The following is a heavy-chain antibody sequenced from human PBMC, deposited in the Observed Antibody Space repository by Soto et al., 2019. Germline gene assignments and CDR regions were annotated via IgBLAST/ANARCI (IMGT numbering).Heavy chain of an antibody. CDR3: ARGVGYCISTSCYSVNYYYYGMDV. CDR2: ISAYNGNT. D-gene: IGHD2-2*01. V-gene: IGHV1-18*01. CDR1: GYTFTSYG. J-gene: IGHJ6*02. Sequence: QVQLVQSGAEVKKPGASVKVSCKASGYTFTSYGISWVRQAPGQGLEWMGWISAYNGNTNYAQKLQGRVTMTTDTSTSTAYMELRSLRSDDTAVYYCARGVGYCISTSCYSVNYYYYGMDVWGQGTTVTVSS.